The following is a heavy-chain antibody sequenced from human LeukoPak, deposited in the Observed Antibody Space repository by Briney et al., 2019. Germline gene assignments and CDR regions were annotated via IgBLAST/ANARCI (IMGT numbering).Heavy chain of an antibody. J-gene: IGHJ4*02. Sequence: PSETLSLTCTVSGGSISSHYWSWIRQPPGKGLEWIGYIYYSGSTNYNPSLKSRVTISVDTSKNQFSLKLSSVTAADTAVYYCARSPVSSGYSPFVDYWGQGTLVTVSS. V-gene: IGHV4-59*11. CDR3: ARSPVSSGYSPFVDY. D-gene: IGHD3-22*01. CDR1: GGSISSHY. CDR2: IYYSGST.